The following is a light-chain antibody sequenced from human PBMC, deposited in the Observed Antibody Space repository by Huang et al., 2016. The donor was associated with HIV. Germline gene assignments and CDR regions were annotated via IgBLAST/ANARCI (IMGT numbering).Light chain of an antibody. J-gene: IGKJ1*01. V-gene: IGKV1-8*01. Sequence: AIRMTQSPSSLSASTGDRVNITCRASQDINNFLDWYQQKPGKASNLLIYASSILEPGVPSRFSGSGSSTEFTLSISCLQSEDFATYYCQQYYSYRTFGQGTQVEIK. CDR3: QQYYSYRT. CDR2: ASS. CDR1: QDINNF.